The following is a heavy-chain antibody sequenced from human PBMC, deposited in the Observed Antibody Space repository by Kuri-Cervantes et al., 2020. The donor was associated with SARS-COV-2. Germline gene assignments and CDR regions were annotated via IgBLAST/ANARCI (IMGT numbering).Heavy chain of an antibody. Sequence: LSLTCAASGFTFSSYAMHWVRQAPGKGLEWVAVISYDGSNKYYADSVKGRFTISRDNSKNTLYLQMNSLRAEDTAVYYCARDGWTYCGGDCYYDGYFDYWGQGTLVTVSS. J-gene: IGHJ4*02. CDR3: ARDGWTYCGGDCYYDGYFDY. V-gene: IGHV3-30-3*01. CDR1: GFTFSSYA. CDR2: ISYDGSNK. D-gene: IGHD2-21*01.